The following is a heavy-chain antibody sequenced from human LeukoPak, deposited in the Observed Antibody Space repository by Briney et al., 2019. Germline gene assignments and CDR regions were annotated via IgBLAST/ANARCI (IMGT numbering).Heavy chain of an antibody. D-gene: IGHD3-10*01. J-gene: IGHJ6*02. CDR3: AKVPGESIYYHGMDV. V-gene: IGHV3-23*01. CDR2: ISGSGGST. CDR1: GFTFSSYA. Sequence: GGSLRLSCAASGFTFSSYAMSWVRQAPGKGLEWVSAISGSGGSTYYADSVKGRFTISRDNSKNTLYLQMNSLRAEDTAVYYCAKVPGESIYYHGMDVWGQGTTVTVSS.